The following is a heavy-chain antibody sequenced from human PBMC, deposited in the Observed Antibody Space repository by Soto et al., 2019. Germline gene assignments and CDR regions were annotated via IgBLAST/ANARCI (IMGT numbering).Heavy chain of an antibody. J-gene: IGHJ4*01. V-gene: IGHV1-46*02. CDR1: GYPFNTYY. Sequence: ASVKVSCKSSGYPFNTYYLHWVRQAPGQGLEWMGMIHPSGGGSTYAQKFLGRVTMTMDSSTSTIFMELTSLRSADTAVYYCARGGHIAVVTDSFDSWG. CDR2: IHPSGGGS. CDR3: ARGGHIAVVTDSFDS. D-gene: IGHD2-21*02.